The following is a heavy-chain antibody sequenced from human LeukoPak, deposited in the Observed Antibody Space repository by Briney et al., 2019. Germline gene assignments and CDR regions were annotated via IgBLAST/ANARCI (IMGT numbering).Heavy chain of an antibody. CDR2: ISSSSSYI. D-gene: IGHD1-14*01. Sequence: GGSLRLSCAASGFTSSSYSMNWVRQAPGKGLEWVSSISSSSSYIYYADSVKGRFTISRDNAKNSLYLQMNSLRAEDTAVYYCASDVAGAEPYYFDYWGQGTLVTVSS. V-gene: IGHV3-21*01. CDR3: ASDVAGAEPYYFDY. CDR1: GFTSSSYS. J-gene: IGHJ4*02.